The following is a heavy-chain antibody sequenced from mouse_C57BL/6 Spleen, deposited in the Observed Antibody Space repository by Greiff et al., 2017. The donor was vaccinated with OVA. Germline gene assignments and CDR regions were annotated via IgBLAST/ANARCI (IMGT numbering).Heavy chain of an antibody. CDR3: ARHGADGYYGGYFDV. Sequence: EVKLMESGGGLVQPGGSLKLSCAASGFTFSDYGMAWVRQAPRKGPEWVAFISNLAYSIYYADTVTGRFTISRENAKNTLYLEMSSLRSEDTAMYYCARHGADGYYGGYFDVWGTGTTVTVSS. V-gene: IGHV5-15*01. CDR1: GFTFSDYG. J-gene: IGHJ1*03. D-gene: IGHD2-3*01. CDR2: ISNLAYSI.